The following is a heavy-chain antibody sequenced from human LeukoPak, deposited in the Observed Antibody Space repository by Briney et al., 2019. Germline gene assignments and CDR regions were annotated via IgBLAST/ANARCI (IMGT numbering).Heavy chain of an antibody. CDR2: IYPGDSDT. V-gene: IGHV5-51*01. D-gene: IGHD3-22*01. Sequence: GESLKISCKGSGYSFTNYWIGWVRQMPGKGLEWLGIIYPGDSDTTYSPSFQGQVTISADKSISTAYLQWSSLKASDTAMYYCARHGTSGDRKADYWGQGTLVTVSS. CDR1: GYSFTNYW. J-gene: IGHJ4*02. CDR3: ARHGTSGDRKADY.